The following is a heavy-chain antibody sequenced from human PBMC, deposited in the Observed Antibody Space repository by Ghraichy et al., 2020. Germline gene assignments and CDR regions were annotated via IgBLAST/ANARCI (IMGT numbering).Heavy chain of an antibody. CDR2: IKSKTDGETT. CDR1: EFPFSTTW. D-gene: IGHD1-26*01. V-gene: IGHV3-15*01. Sequence: GGSLRLSCATSEFPFSTTWMSWVRQAPGKGLEWVGRIKSKTDGETTDYAAPVKGRFIISRDDSRSTLYLQMNSLKIEDTAVYYCTAVKCESSWGPFDYWGHGT. CDR3: TAVKCESSWGPFDY. J-gene: IGHJ4*01.